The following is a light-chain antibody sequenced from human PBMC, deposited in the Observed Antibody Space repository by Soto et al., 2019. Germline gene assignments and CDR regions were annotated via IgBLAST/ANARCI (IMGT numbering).Light chain of an antibody. CDR3: SSYTRSSTRV. CDR1: SSDVGGYNY. CDR2: EVS. Sequence: QSALTQPASVSGSPGQSITISCTGTSSDVGGYNYVSWYQQHPGKAPKLMIYEVSNRPSGVSNRFSGSKSGNTASLTISGHQAEDEADYYCSSYTRSSTRVFGGGTKLTVL. V-gene: IGLV2-14*01. J-gene: IGLJ3*02.